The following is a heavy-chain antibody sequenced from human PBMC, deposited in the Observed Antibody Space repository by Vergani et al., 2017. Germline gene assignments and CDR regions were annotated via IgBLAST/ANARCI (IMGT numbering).Heavy chain of an antibody. V-gene: IGHV4-39*07. CDR2: IYYSGST. CDR3: ARVVYYYGSGTPLYYFDY. J-gene: IGHJ4*02. Sequence: QLQLQESGPGLVKPSETLSLTCTVSGGSISSSSYYWGWIRQPPGKGLAWIGSIYYSGSTYYNPSLKSRVTISVDTSRNQFSLKLSSVTAADTAVYYCARVVYYYGSGTPLYYFDYWGQGTLVTVSS. D-gene: IGHD3-10*01. CDR1: GGSISSSSYY.